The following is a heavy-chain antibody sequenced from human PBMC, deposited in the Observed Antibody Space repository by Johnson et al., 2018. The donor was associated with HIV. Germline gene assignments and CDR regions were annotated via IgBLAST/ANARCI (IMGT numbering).Heavy chain of an antibody. CDR2: IRFDGSNK. CDR1: GFTFSSYG. Sequence: VQVVESGGGVVQPGGSLRLSCAASGFTFSSYGMHWVRQAPGKGLEWVAFIRFDGSNKYYADSVKGRFTISRDNSKNTLYLQMNSLRAEDTAVYYCAKERGTYYVVDSFDIWGQGTMVTVSS. V-gene: IGHV3-30*02. D-gene: IGHD1-26*01. J-gene: IGHJ3*02. CDR3: AKERGTYYVVDSFDI.